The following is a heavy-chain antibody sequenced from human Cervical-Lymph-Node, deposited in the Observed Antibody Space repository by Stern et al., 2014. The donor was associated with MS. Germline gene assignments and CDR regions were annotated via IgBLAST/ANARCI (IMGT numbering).Heavy chain of an antibody. CDR1: GFTFSSYP. CDR3: ARGFNFHDRSPLDY. V-gene: IGHV3-23*01. CDR2: IGGSGAST. J-gene: IGHJ4*02. Sequence: EVQLLESGGLLIQPGGSLRLSCAASGFTFSSYPMSWVRQAPGTGLEWVSLIGGSGASTYYADSVKGRFTISRANSKSTLFLQMNSLRAEDTAVYYCARGFNFHDRSPLDYWGQGTLVTVSS. D-gene: IGHD3-22*01.